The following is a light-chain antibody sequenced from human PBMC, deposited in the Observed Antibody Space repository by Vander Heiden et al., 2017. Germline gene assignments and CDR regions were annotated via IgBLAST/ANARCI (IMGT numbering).Light chain of an antibody. J-gene: IGKJ1*01. CDR1: QGISSY. CDR2: AAS. V-gene: IGKV1-8*01. Sequence: AIRMTQSPSSFSASTGDRVTITCRASQGISSYLAWYQQKPGKAPKLLIYAASTLQSGVPSRFSGSGSGTDFTLTISCLQSEDIATYYCQQYESSPRTFGQGTKVEIK. CDR3: QQYESSPRT.